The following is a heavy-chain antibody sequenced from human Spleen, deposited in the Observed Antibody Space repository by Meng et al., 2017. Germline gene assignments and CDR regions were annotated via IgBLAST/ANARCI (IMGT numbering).Heavy chain of an antibody. Sequence: QVHRVPSWAKVQKPGAPVKVSCKASGYTFTGYDMHWVRQAPGQGLEWMGWINPNSGGTNYAQKFQGRVTMTRDTSISTAYMELSRLRSDDTAVYYCARGLSKYYDFWSGYNNWFDPWGQGTLVTVSS. CDR1: GYTFTGYD. J-gene: IGHJ5*02. V-gene: IGHV1-2*02. CDR2: INPNSGGT. D-gene: IGHD3-3*01. CDR3: ARGLSKYYDFWSGYNNWFDP.